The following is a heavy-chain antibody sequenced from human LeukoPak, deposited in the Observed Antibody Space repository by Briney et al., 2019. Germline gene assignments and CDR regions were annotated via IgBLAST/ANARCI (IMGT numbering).Heavy chain of an antibody. V-gene: IGHV4-39*07. CDR2: FYYHGST. CDR1: GGSISSYY. Sequence: KASETLSLTCTVSGGSISSYYWGWIRQPPGKGLEWIGSFYYHGSTYYNPSLKSRVTISVDTSKNQFSLRLSSVTAADTAVYYCARDLYSSRTNDAFVIWSQGTMVTVSS. J-gene: IGHJ3*02. CDR3: ARDLYSSRTNDAFVI. D-gene: IGHD6-13*01.